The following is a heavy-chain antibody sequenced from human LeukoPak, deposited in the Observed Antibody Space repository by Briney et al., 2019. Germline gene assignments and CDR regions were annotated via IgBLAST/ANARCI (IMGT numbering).Heavy chain of an antibody. CDR1: GGSISSYY. CDR2: IYYSGST. V-gene: IGHV4-59*01. J-gene: IGHJ4*02. D-gene: IGHD4-23*01. Sequence: SGTLSLTCTVSGGSISSYYWSWIRQPPGKGLEWIGYIYYSGSTNYNPSLKSRVTISVDTSKNQFSLKLSSVTAADTAVYYCARTVVTPILFDYWGQGTLVTVSS. CDR3: ARTVVTPILFDY.